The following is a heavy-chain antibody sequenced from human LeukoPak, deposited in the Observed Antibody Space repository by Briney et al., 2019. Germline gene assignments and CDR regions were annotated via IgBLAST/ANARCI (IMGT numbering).Heavy chain of an antibody. D-gene: IGHD5-12*01. V-gene: IGHV4-30-4*01. CDR2: IYYSGST. Sequence: SETLSLTCTVSGGSISSGDYYWSWIRQPPGTGLEWIGYIYYSGSTYYNPSLKSRVTISVDTSKNQFSLKLSSVTAADTAVYYRARGSAGYSGYENYWFDPWGQGTLVTVSS. J-gene: IGHJ5*02. CDR3: ARGSAGYSGYENYWFDP. CDR1: GGSISSGDYY.